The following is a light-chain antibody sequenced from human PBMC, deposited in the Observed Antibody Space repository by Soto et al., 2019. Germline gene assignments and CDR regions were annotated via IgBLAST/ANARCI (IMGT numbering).Light chain of an antibody. CDR2: DVN. CDR3: YSYTSSSSV. CDR1: SSDVGGYNY. V-gene: IGLV2-11*01. J-gene: IGLJ1*01. Sequence: QSALTQPRSVSGSPGQSVTISCTGTSSDVGGYNYVSWYQQHPGKAPKLMIYDVNKRPSGVPDRFSGSKSGNTASLTISGLQAEDEADYYCYSYTSSSSVFGTGTKLTVL.